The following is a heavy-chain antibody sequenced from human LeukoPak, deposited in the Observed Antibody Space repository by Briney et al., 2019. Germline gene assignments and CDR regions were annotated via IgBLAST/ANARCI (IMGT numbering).Heavy chain of an antibody. CDR2: ISGSGGST. Sequence: QPGGSLRLSCAASGFTFSSYWMSWVRQAPGKGPEWVSAISGSGGSTYYADSVKGRFTISRDNSKNTLYLQMNSLRAEDTAVYYCAKDAWGFGELLYFDYRGQGTLVTVSS. D-gene: IGHD3-10*01. CDR1: GFTFSSYW. CDR3: AKDAWGFGELLYFDY. V-gene: IGHV3-23*01. J-gene: IGHJ4*02.